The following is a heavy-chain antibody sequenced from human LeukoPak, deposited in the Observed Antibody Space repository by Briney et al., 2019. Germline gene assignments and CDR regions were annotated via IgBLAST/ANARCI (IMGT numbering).Heavy chain of an antibody. J-gene: IGHJ4*02. CDR1: GFSFSSYG. CDR3: AKAPTAYSSLDF. CDR2: IQYDGTNK. V-gene: IGHV3-30*02. D-gene: IGHD4-11*01. Sequence: GGSLRLSCAASGFSFSSYGMHWVRQAPGKGLEWVASIQYDGTNKYYADFVKGRFTISRDNSKNTLYLQMNSLRDEDTAVFYCAKAPTAYSSLDFWGQGTLVTVSS.